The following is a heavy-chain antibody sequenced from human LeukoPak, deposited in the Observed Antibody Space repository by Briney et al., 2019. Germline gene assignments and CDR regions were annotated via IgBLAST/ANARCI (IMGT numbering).Heavy chain of an antibody. CDR2: LNQDGSEK. CDR3: AREGRPPGLYFAP. D-gene: IGHD3-9*01. CDR1: DFPFSTYW. V-gene: IGHV3-7*01. Sequence: GGPLGLSCAASDFPFSTYWMNWVRQAPGKGLEWVASLNQDGSEKKYVDSVNGRFTISRDNAKNSVSLQMNSLRVEDTAVYYFAREGRPPGLYFAPGGRGPLVTVSS. J-gene: IGHJ4*02.